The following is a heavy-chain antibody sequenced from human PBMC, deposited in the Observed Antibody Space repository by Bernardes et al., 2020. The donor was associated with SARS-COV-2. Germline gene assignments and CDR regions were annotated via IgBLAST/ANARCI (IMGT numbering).Heavy chain of an antibody. CDR3: ARDGGYSGPMGWFDP. CDR1: GGSVSSGSYY. D-gene: IGHD5-12*01. Sequence: SETLSLTCTVSGGSVSSGSYYWSWLRQPPGKGLEWIGYIYYSGSTNYNPSLKSRVTISVDTSKNQFSLKLSSVTAADTAVYYCARDGGYSGPMGWFDPWGQGTLVTVSS. V-gene: IGHV4-61*01. J-gene: IGHJ5*02. CDR2: IYYSGST.